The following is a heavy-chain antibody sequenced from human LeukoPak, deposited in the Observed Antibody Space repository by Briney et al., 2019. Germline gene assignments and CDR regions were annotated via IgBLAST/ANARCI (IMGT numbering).Heavy chain of an antibody. Sequence: SETLSLTCTVSGGSITNYYWSWIRQPAGKGLEWIGRIYTSGITDYNPSLRSRVTLSVDTSKNHFSLKLSSVTAADTAVYFCAREHRDYVGDGHYYGCWGQGTLVTVSS. D-gene: IGHD3-22*01. CDR2: IYTSGIT. J-gene: IGHJ4*02. CDR3: AREHRDYVGDGHYYGC. CDR1: GGSITNYY. V-gene: IGHV4-4*07.